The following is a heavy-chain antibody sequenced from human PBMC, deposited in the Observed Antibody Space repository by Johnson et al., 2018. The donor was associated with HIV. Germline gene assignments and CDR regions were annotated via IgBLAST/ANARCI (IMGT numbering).Heavy chain of an antibody. Sequence: VQLVESGGDLVQPGGSLRLSCVGSGFTFSHDWMSWVRQAPGKGPECVANINHDMSAIHYVYSVKGRFTISRDNAKNSLYLQMNSLRAEDTAVYYCAREYYGSGSDAFDIWGQGTMVTVSS. D-gene: IGHD3-10*01. J-gene: IGHJ3*02. CDR1: GFTFSHDW. CDR3: AREYYGSGSDAFDI. V-gene: IGHV3-7*01. CDR2: INHDMSAI.